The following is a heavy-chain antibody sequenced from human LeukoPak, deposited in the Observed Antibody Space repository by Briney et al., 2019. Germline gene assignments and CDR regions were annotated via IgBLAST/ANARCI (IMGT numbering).Heavy chain of an antibody. CDR3: ARDYLYYDILTGTANNWFDP. CDR1: GYTFTGYY. Sequence: GASVKVSCKASGYTFTGYYMHWVRQAPGQGLEWMGWINPNSGGTNYAQKFQGRVTMTRDTSISTAYMELSRLRSDDTAVYYCARDYLYYDILTGTANNWFDPWGQGTLVTVSS. J-gene: IGHJ5*02. D-gene: IGHD3-9*01. CDR2: INPNSGGT. V-gene: IGHV1-2*02.